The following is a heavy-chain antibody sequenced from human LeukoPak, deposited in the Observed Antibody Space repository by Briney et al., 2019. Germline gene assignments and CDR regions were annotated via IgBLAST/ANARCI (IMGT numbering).Heavy chain of an antibody. J-gene: IGHJ4*02. Sequence: GGSLRLSCAASGFTFSSYSMNWVRQAPGKGLEWVSSISSTSTYIDYADSVKGRFTISRDNAKNSLYLQMDSLRTEDTAVYYCARDPPSRGTRYFDCWGQGTLVTVSS. CDR1: GFTFSSYS. V-gene: IGHV3-21*01. D-gene: IGHD3-16*01. CDR2: ISSTSTYI. CDR3: ARDPPSRGTRYFDC.